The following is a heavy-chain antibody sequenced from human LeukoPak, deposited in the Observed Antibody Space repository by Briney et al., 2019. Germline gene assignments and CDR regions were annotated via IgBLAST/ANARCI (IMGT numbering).Heavy chain of an antibody. Sequence: PGGSLRLSCAASGFTFSSYSMNWVRQAPGKGLEWVSSISSSSSYIYYADSVKGRFTISRDNAKNSLYLQMNGLRAEDTAVYYCARDPGSYYIPWFDPWGQGTLVTVSS. CDR1: GFTFSSYS. V-gene: IGHV3-21*01. CDR3: ARDPGSYYIPWFDP. CDR2: ISSSSSYI. J-gene: IGHJ5*02. D-gene: IGHD1-26*01.